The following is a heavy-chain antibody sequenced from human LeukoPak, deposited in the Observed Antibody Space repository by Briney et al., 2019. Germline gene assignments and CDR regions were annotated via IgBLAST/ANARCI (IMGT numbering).Heavy chain of an antibody. J-gene: IGHJ3*02. V-gene: IGHV3-21*01. D-gene: IGHD2-8*01. Sequence: GGSLRLSCAASAFSFSNYNMNWVRQAPGKGLEWVSSITSSGSYIYYADSVKGRFTISRDNAKNSLYLQMNSLNAEDTAVYYCAREVTKAFDIWGQGTMVTVSS. CDR2: ITSSGSYI. CDR1: AFSFSNYN. CDR3: AREVTKAFDI.